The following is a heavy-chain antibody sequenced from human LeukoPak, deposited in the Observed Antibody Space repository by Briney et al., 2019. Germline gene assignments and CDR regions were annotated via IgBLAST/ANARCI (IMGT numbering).Heavy chain of an antibody. CDR1: GFTVSDIY. J-gene: IGHJ4*02. CDR2: LYSGGGT. D-gene: IGHD2-21*02. V-gene: IGHV3-53*01. CDR3: AKDWQDQSSCGGDCLIS. Sequence: PGGSLRLSCAASGFTVSDIYMSWVRQAPGKGLEWVSLLYSGGGTNYADSVKGRFTISRDNSKNTVFLQMNSLRADDTAVYYCAKDWQDQSSCGGDCLISWGQGTLVTVSS.